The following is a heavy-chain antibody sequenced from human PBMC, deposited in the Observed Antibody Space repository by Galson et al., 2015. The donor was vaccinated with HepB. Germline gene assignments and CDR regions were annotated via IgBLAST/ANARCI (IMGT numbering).Heavy chain of an antibody. Sequence: PALVKPTQTLTLTCTFSGFSLTTSGMCVSWIRQPPGKALEWLARIDWDDDKYYSTSLKTRLTISKDTSKNQVVLTMTNMDPVDTGTYYCARDLRGVLHWGQGTLVTVSS. J-gene: IGHJ4*02. CDR2: IDWDDDK. CDR1: GFSLTTSGMC. CDR3: ARDLRGVLH. V-gene: IGHV2-70*11. D-gene: IGHD3-10*01.